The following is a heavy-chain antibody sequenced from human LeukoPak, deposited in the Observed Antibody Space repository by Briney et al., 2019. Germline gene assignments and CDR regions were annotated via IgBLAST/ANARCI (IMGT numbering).Heavy chain of an antibody. V-gene: IGHV1-46*01. CDR1: GYTFTSYY. D-gene: IGHD6-13*01. CDR3: ARVNAAAGRYYYYYYGMDV. CDR2: INPSGGST. J-gene: IGHJ6*02. Sequence: GASVKVSCKASGYTFTSYYMHWVRQAPGQGLEWMGIINPSGGSTSYAQKLQGRVTMTTDTSTSTAYMELRSLRSDDTAVYYCARVNAAAGRYYYYYYGMDVWGQGTTVTVSS.